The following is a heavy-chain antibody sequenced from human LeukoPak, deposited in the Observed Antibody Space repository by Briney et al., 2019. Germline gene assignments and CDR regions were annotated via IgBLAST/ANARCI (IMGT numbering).Heavy chain of an antibody. Sequence: GGSLRLSCAASGFSFSSYAMHWVRQAPGKGLEWVAVIWYDGGNKYYADSVKGRFTISRDNSKNALYLEMNSLRAEDTAVYYCARDRDYGDYHPETDFDYWGQGTLVTVSS. D-gene: IGHD4-17*01. CDR1: GFSFSSYA. CDR3: ARDRDYGDYHPETDFDY. CDR2: IWYDGGNK. J-gene: IGHJ4*02. V-gene: IGHV3-33*01.